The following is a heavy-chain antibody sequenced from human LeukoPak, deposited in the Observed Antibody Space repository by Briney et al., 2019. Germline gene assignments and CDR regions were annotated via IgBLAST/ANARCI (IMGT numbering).Heavy chain of an antibody. J-gene: IGHJ4*02. D-gene: IGHD6-6*01. CDR2: IYHSGST. CDR3: ARLKLVPFDY. V-gene: IGHV4-38-2*02. Sequence: SETLSLTCTVPGGSISSYYWGWIRQPPGKGLGWIGSIYHSGSTYYNPSLKSRVTISVDTSKNQFSLKLSSVTAADTAVYYCARLKLVPFDYWGQGTLVTVSS. CDR1: GGSISSYY.